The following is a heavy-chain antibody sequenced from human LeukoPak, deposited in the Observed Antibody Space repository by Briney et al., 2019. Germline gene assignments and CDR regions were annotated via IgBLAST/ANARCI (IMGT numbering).Heavy chain of an antibody. J-gene: IGHJ4*02. CDR2: MSDSVTS. Sequence: SDTLSLTFTVSGGAFSSHDGSWIRQSPGKGLEWIAYMSDSVTSKDNPSLKSRLTLSADTSKDQFSLRLSYVTAADTAVYYCATIKRGYPFGYFDFWGQGILVTVSS. V-gene: IGHV4-59*11. CDR3: ATIKRGYPFGYFDF. D-gene: IGHD5-18*01. CDR1: GGAFSSHD.